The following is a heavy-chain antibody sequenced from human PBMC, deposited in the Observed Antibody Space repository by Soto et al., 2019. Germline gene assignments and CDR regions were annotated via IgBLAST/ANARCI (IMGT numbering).Heavy chain of an antibody. Sequence: SVKVSCKASGGTFSSYAISWVREAPGQGLEWMGGIIPIFGTANYAQKFQGRVTITADKSTSTAYMELSSLRSEDTAVYYCATPYYDILTGYQGYYYYGMDVWGQGTTVTVSS. V-gene: IGHV1-69*06. D-gene: IGHD3-9*01. CDR1: GGTFSSYA. CDR3: ATPYYDILTGYQGYYYYGMDV. CDR2: IIPIFGTA. J-gene: IGHJ6*02.